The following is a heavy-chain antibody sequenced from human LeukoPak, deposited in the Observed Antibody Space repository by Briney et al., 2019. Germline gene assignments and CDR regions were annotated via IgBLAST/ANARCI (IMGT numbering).Heavy chain of an antibody. V-gene: IGHV4-59*13. CDR2: IYYSGSP. CDR1: GGPISILY. CDR3: ARDNPLYSSGWYYFWFDP. Sequence: SETRSFTCTAPGGPISILYWSWIRQPPGKGWKWIGYIYYSGSPNYNPSLKTEVTIPVDSSKNQFSLKLSSVTAADTAVYYCARDNPLYSSGWYYFWFDPWGQGTLVTVSS. D-gene: IGHD6-19*01. J-gene: IGHJ5*02.